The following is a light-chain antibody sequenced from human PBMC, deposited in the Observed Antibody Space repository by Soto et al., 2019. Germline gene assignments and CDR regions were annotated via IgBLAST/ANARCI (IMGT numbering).Light chain of an antibody. CDR2: GNS. Sequence: QSAVAQPPGVDGGPGQRVTNSCTGSSSNIGAGYDVHWYQQLPGTAPKLLIYGNSNRPSGVPDRFSGSKSGTSASLAITGLQAEDEADYYCQSYDSSLSGLYVFGTGTKVTVL. CDR1: SSNIGAGYD. J-gene: IGLJ1*01. V-gene: IGLV1-40*02. CDR3: QSYDSSLSGLYV.